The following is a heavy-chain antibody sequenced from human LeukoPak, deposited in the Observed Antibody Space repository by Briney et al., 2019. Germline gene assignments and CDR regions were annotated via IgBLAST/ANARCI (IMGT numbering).Heavy chain of an antibody. CDR3: ARVVVAANSDAFDI. Sequence: GGSVRLSCAASGFTFSNYNINWVRQAPGKGLEWLSYISSSSSTIYYAHSVKCPFTISRDNAKNSLYLQMNSLRDEDTAVYYCARVVVAANSDAFDIWGQGT. D-gene: IGHD2-15*01. V-gene: IGHV3-48*02. CDR2: ISSSSSTI. J-gene: IGHJ3*02. CDR1: GFTFSNYN.